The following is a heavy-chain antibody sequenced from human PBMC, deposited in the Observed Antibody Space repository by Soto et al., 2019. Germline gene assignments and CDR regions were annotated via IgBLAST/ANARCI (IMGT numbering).Heavy chain of an antibody. J-gene: IGHJ4*02. V-gene: IGHV2-70*11. CDR3: ARAPSPANDYARVYFDY. Sequence: GSGPTLVNPTQTLTLTCTFSGFSLSTSGMCVSWIRQPPGKALEWLARIDWDDEKYYRTSLKTRLTISKDTSRNQVVLSMTNMDPVDTGTYYCARAPSPANDYARVYFDYWGQGALVTVSS. CDR2: IDWDDEK. CDR1: GFSLSTSGMC. D-gene: IGHD4-17*01.